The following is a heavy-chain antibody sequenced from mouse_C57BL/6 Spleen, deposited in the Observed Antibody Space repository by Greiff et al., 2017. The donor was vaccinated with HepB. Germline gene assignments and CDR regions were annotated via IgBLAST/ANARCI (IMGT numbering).Heavy chain of an antibody. Sequence: QVQLQQSGAELVKPGASVKISCKASGYAFSSYWMNWVKQRPGKGLEWIGQIYPVDGDTNYNGKFKGKATLTADKSSSTAYMQLSSLTSEDSAVYFCAREEDGYYRAMDYWGQGTSVTVSS. J-gene: IGHJ4*01. CDR3: AREEDGYYRAMDY. D-gene: IGHD2-3*01. V-gene: IGHV1-80*01. CDR2: IYPVDGDT. CDR1: GYAFSSYW.